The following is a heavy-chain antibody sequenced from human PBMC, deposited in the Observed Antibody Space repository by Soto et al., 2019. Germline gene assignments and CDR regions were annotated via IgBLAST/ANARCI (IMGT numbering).Heavy chain of an antibody. V-gene: IGHV3-30-3*01. CDR1: GFTFSSYA. CDR2: ISYDGSNK. Sequence: QVQLVESGGGVVQPGRSLRLSCAASGFTFSSYAMHWVRQAPGKGLEWVAVISYDGSNKYYADSVKGRFTISRDNSKNTLYLQMNSLRAEDTAVYYCAREDYYDSSGYYYVGYYYGMDVWGQGTTVTVSS. D-gene: IGHD3-22*01. CDR3: AREDYYDSSGYYYVGYYYGMDV. J-gene: IGHJ6*02.